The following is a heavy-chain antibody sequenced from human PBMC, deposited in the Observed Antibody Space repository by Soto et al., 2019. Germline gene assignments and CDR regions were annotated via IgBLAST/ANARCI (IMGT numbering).Heavy chain of an antibody. Sequence: GGSLRLSCAASGFTFSSYGMHWVRQAPGKGLEWVAVISYDGSNKYYADSVKGRFTISRDNSKNTLYLQMNSLRAEDTAVYYCAKVLRHYCGGDCSHAFDIWGQGTMVTVSS. CDR3: AKVLRHYCGGDCSHAFDI. V-gene: IGHV3-30*18. D-gene: IGHD2-21*02. J-gene: IGHJ3*02. CDR2: ISYDGSNK. CDR1: GFTFSSYG.